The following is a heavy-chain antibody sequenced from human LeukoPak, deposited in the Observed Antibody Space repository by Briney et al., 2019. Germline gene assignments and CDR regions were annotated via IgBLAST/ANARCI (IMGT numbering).Heavy chain of an antibody. CDR3: AREVVVAATLSQGWFDP. Sequence: SETLSLTCTVSGGSISSYYWSWIRQPPGKGLEWIGYIYYSGSTNYNPSLKSRVAISVDTSKNQFSLKLSSVTAADTAVYYCAREVVVAATLSQGWFDPWGQGTLVTVSS. V-gene: IGHV4-59*12. CDR2: IYYSGST. CDR1: GGSISSYY. D-gene: IGHD2-15*01. J-gene: IGHJ5*02.